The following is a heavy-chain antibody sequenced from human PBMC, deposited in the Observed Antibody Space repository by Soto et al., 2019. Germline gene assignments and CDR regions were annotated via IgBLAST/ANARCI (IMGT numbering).Heavy chain of an antibody. CDR1: GFTFSSYG. J-gene: IGHJ4*02. D-gene: IGHD3-22*01. CDR3: AKESGDSSGYYGY. V-gene: IGHV3-30*18. Sequence: QVQLVESGGGVVQPGRSLRLSCAASGFTFSSYGMHWVRQAPGKGLEWVAVISYDGSNKYYADSVKGRFTISRDNSKNPLYLQMNSLRAEDTAVYYCAKESGDSSGYYGYWGQGTLVTVSS. CDR2: ISYDGSNK.